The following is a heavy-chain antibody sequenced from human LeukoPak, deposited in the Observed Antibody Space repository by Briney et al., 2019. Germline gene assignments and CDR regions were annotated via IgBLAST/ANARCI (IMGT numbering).Heavy chain of an antibody. CDR3: ARVVSGDYGIDY. V-gene: IGHV3-33*08. Sequence: GGSLRLSCAASGFTFSDYYMSWIRQAPGKGLEWVAVIWYDGSNKYYADSVKGRFTISRDNSKNTLYLQMNSLRAEDTAVYYCARVVSGDYGIDYWGQGTLVTVSS. D-gene: IGHD4-17*01. CDR2: IWYDGSNK. CDR1: GFTFSDYY. J-gene: IGHJ4*02.